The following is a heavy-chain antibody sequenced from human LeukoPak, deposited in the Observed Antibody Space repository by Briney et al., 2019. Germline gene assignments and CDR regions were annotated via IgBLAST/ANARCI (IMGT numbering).Heavy chain of an antibody. Sequence: GGSLRLSCAASGFTFSDYYMSWIRQAPGKGLEWVSYISSSGSTIYYADSVKGRFTISRDNAKNSLYLQMNSLRAEDTAVYYCARVEYSYGSRRYYYGMDVWGHGTTVTVSS. V-gene: IGHV3-11*01. CDR3: ARVEYSYGSRRYYYGMDV. CDR2: ISSSGSTI. J-gene: IGHJ6*02. CDR1: GFTFSDYY. D-gene: IGHD5-18*01.